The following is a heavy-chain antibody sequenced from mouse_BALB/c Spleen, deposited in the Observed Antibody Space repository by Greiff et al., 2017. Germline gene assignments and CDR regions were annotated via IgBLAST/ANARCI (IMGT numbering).Heavy chain of an antibody. CDR3: ARWGESYYGSRYFDY. CDR1: GYTFTDYN. V-gene: IGHV1S29*02. D-gene: IGHD1-1*01. CDR2: IYPYNGGT. Sequence: EVQLQQSGPELVKPGASVKISCKASGYTFTDYNMHWVKQSHGKSLEWIGYIYPYNGGTGYNQKFKSKATLTVDNSSSTAYMELRSLTSEDSAVYYCARWGESYYGSRYFDYWGQGTTLTVSS. J-gene: IGHJ2*01.